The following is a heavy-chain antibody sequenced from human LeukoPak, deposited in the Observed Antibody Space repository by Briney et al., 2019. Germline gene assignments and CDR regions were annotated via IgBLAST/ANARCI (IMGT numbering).Heavy chain of an antibody. V-gene: IGHV4-34*01. D-gene: IGHD6-19*01. CDR1: GGSFSGYY. CDR2: INHSGST. J-gene: IGHJ4*02. Sequence: TSSETLSLTCAVYGGSFSGYYWSWIRQPPGKGLEWIGEINHSGSTNYNPSLKSRVIISVDTSKNQFSLKLSSVTAADTAVYYCARGRRDSSGWYDNYFDYWGQGTLVTVSS. CDR3: ARGRRDSSGWYDNYFDY.